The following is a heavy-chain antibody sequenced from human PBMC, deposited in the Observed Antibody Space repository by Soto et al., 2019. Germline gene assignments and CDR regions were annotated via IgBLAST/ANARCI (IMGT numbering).Heavy chain of an antibody. J-gene: IGHJ4*02. V-gene: IGHV3-30*18. CDR3: AKDSRIVVVTAPYDY. CDR2: ISYDVSNK. CDR1: GFTFSSYG. D-gene: IGHD2-21*02. Sequence: QVQLVESGGGVVQPGRSLRLSCAASGFTFSSYGMHWVRQAPGNGLEWVAVISYDVSNKYYADSVKGRFTISRDNSKNTLYLQMNSLRAEDTAVYYCAKDSRIVVVTAPYDYWGQGTLVTVSA.